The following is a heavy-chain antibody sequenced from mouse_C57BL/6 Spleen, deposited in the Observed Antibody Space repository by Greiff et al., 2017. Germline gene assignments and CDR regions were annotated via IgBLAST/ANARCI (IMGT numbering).Heavy chain of an antibody. D-gene: IGHD2-3*01. CDR1: GFTFSDYY. V-gene: IGHV5-16*01. Sequence: DVQLVESEGGLVQPGSSMKLSCTASGFTFSDYYMAWVRQVPEKGLEWVANINYDGSSTYYLDSLKSRFIISRDNAKNILYLQMSSLKSEDTATYYCARDRGWKGGYFDYWGQGTTLTVSS. J-gene: IGHJ2*01. CDR3: ARDRGWKGGYFDY. CDR2: INYDGSST.